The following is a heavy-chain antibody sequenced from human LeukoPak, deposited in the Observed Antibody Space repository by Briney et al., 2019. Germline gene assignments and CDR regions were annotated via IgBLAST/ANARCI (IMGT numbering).Heavy chain of an antibody. CDR3: ARGGVITMVRGVMNV. V-gene: IGHV1-2*06. CDR1: GYTFTGYN. D-gene: IGHD3-10*01. Sequence: ASVKVSCKASGYTFTGYNMHWVRQAPGQGLEWMGRINPNSGGTNYAQKFQGRVTMTRDTSISTAYMELSRLRSDDTAVYYCARGGVITMVRGVMNVWGKGTTVTVSS. CDR2: INPNSGGT. J-gene: IGHJ6*04.